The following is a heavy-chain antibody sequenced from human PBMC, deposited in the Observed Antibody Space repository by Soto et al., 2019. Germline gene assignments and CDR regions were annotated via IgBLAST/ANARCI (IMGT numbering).Heavy chain of an antibody. D-gene: IGHD3-3*01. CDR2: INPNSGGT. Sequence: GASVKVSCKASGYTFTCYYMYWVRQAPGQGLEWMGWINPNSGGTNYAQKFQGWVTMTRDTSISTAYMELSSLRSEDTAVYYCARDRIGSGVDFDYWGQGTLVTVSS. V-gene: IGHV1-2*04. CDR3: ARDRIGSGVDFDY. CDR1: GYTFTCYY. J-gene: IGHJ4*02.